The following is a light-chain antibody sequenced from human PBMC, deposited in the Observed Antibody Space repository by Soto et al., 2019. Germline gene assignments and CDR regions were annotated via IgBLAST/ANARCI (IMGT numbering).Light chain of an antibody. CDR1: SSDVGTYDL. CDR3: CSFAGSNSWV. J-gene: IGLJ3*02. Sequence: QSALTQPASVSGSPGQSITISCTGSSSDVGTYDLVSWYQHHPGAAPKLMIYEATRRPSGISNRFSGSKSDNTASLTISGLQAEDEADYYCCSFAGSNSWVFGGGTKLTVL. CDR2: EAT. V-gene: IGLV2-23*01.